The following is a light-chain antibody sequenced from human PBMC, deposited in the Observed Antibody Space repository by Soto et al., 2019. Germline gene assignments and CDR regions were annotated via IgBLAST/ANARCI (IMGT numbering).Light chain of an antibody. Sequence: QSALTQPPSVSGSPGQSITISCTGTSSDVGDYNYVSWYQQHPGKAPKLMIYDVSSRPSGVSNRFSGSKSGNTASLTISGLQDEDEADYYCSSYASSSTVVFGGGTKLTVL. CDR1: SSDVGDYNY. V-gene: IGLV2-14*03. J-gene: IGLJ2*01. CDR2: DVS. CDR3: SSYASSSTVV.